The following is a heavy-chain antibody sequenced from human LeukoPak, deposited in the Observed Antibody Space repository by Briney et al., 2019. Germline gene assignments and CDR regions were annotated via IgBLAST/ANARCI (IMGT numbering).Heavy chain of an antibody. J-gene: IGHJ4*02. CDR2: ISWNSGSI. Sequence: GGSLRLSCAASGFTFDDYGMSWVRQAPGKGLEWVSGISWNSGSIGYADSVKGRFTISRDNAKNSLYLQMNSLRAEDTALYYCAKSKAAVIRLGELSSPAFDYWGQGTLVTVSS. D-gene: IGHD3-16*02. CDR3: AKSKAAVIRLGELSSPAFDY. V-gene: IGHV3-9*01. CDR1: GFTFDDYG.